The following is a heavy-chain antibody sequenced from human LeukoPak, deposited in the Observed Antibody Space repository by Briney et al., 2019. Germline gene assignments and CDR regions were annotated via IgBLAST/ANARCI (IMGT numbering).Heavy chain of an antibody. CDR1: GFTFSSYA. CDR3: AKGYVVVTATSFDY. Sequence: GGSRRLSCAASGFTFSSYAMSWVRQAPWKGLEWVSAISGSGGSTYYADSVKGRFTISRDNSKNTLYLQMNSLRAEDTAVYYCAKGYVVVTATSFDYWGRGTLVTVSS. V-gene: IGHV3-23*01. D-gene: IGHD2-21*02. J-gene: IGHJ4*02. CDR2: ISGSGGST.